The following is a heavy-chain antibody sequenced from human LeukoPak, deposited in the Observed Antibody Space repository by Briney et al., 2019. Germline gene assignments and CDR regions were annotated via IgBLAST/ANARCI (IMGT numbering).Heavy chain of an antibody. J-gene: IGHJ4*02. Sequence: GGSLRLSCAASGFTFSGYSMNWVRQAPGKGLEWVSSISSSSSSIYYADSVKGQFTISRDSAKKSLYLQMNSLRAEDTAVYYCAREGATASSGYFFDYWGQGSLVTVSS. CDR1: GFTFSGYS. D-gene: IGHD5-18*01. V-gene: IGHV3-21*01. CDR2: ISSSSSSI. CDR3: AREGATASSGYFFDY.